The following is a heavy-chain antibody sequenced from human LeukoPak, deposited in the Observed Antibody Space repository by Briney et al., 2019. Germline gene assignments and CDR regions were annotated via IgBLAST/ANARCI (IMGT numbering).Heavy chain of an antibody. CDR1: GFTFSNYG. D-gene: IGHD6-19*01. J-gene: IGHJ3*02. CDR2: IWYDGSDK. Sequence: GRSLRLSCAASGFTFSNYGMNWVRQAPGKGLEWVAVIWYDGSDKYYADSVKGRFTISRDNSRNTLYLQMNSLRAEDTAVYYCARDIEGSGQLGAFDIWGQGTMVTVSS. CDR3: ARDIEGSGQLGAFDI. V-gene: IGHV3-33*01.